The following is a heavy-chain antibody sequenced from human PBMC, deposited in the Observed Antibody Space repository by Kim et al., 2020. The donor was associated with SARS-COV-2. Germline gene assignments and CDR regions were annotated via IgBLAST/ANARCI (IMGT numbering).Heavy chain of an antibody. CDR2: IYYSGIS. V-gene: IGHV4-39*01. CDR3: ARHFVYPKALVI. D-gene: IGHD6-6*01. CDR1: GGSISSSTYY. J-gene: IGHJ3*02. Sequence: SETLSLTCSASGGSISSSTYYWGWICQPPGKGLEWIGSIYYSGISNYNPSLKSRVSISVDTSKNQFSLKLSPVTAADTDLHYCARHFVYPKALVIWGQGTMVTVSS.